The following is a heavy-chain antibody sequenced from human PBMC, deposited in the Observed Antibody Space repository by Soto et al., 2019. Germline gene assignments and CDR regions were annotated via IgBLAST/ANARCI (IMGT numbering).Heavy chain of an antibody. CDR2: IYSGGST. CDR3: AREVTMAD. CDR1: GVTFSSYA. J-gene: IGHJ4*02. V-gene: IGHV3-53*01. D-gene: IGHD3-10*01. Sequence: GGSLRLSCAASGVTFSSYAMSWVRQAPGKGLEWVSVIYSGGSTYYADSVKGRFTISRDNSKNTLYLQMNSLRAEDTAVYYCAREVTMADWGQGTLVTVSS.